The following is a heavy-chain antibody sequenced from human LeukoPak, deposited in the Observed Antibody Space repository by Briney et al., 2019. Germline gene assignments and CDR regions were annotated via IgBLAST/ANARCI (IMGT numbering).Heavy chain of an antibody. CDR3: ASHSGWYFYFDY. D-gene: IGHD6-19*01. V-gene: IGHV3-7*01. Sequence: GGSLRLSCAASGFTINNYWMSWVRQAPGKGLEWVANIKQDGSEKYYVDSVKGRFTMSRDNAKNSLYLQMNSLRAEDTAVYYCASHSGWYFYFDYWGQGTLVTVSS. CDR2: IKQDGSEK. J-gene: IGHJ4*02. CDR1: GFTINNYW.